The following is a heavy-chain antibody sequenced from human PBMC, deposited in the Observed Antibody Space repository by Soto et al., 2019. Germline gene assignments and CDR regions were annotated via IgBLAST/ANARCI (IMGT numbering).Heavy chain of an antibody. J-gene: IGHJ5*01. CDR2: IYYSGNT. D-gene: IGHD6-19*01. V-gene: IGHV4-30-4*01. Sequence: QVQLQESGPGLVKPSQTLSLTCTVSGGSVTNGDDYWSWIRQPPGKGLEWIGYIYYSGNTYYNPSLKSRVTISVDTSTNPFSLKLSYATAADTAVYYCARARGSGWFWFDSWGPGTLVTVSS. CDR1: GGSVTNGDDY. CDR3: ARARGSGWFWFDS.